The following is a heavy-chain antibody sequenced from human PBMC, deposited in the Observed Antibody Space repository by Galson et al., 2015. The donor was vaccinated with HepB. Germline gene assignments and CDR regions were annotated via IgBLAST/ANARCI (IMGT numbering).Heavy chain of an antibody. Sequence: SVKVSCKASGYTFTSYYMHWVRQAPGQGLEWMGIINPSGGSTSYAQKFQGRVTMTRDTSTSTVYMELSSLRSEDTAVYYCARALGTLGESWGSSFLDYWGQGTLVTVSS. CDR3: ARALGTLGESWGSSFLDY. CDR1: GYTFTSYY. J-gene: IGHJ4*02. V-gene: IGHV1-46*01. D-gene: IGHD1-26*01. CDR2: INPSGGST.